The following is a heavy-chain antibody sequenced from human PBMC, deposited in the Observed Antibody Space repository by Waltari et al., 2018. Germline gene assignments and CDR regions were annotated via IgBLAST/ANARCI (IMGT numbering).Heavy chain of an antibody. CDR3: AHSTPPYYYDESGFNPFDY. V-gene: IGHV1-2*02. D-gene: IGHD3-22*01. Sequence: QVQLVQSGPEVKKPGASVEVSCKASGYVFTVYYIHWVEQAPGQGLEWMGWINPNSGGTNYAQKFQGRVTMTRDTSISTVYMELSRLRSDDTAVYYCAHSTPPYYYDESGFNPFDYWGQGTLVTVSS. CDR1: GYVFTVYY. CDR2: INPNSGGT. J-gene: IGHJ4*02.